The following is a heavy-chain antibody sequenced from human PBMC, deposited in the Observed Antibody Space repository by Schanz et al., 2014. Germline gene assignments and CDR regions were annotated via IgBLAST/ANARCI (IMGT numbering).Heavy chain of an antibody. CDR3: ARGSRFYDVLTGYYKGGWFDP. CDR2: SDHSGST. D-gene: IGHD3-9*01. J-gene: IGHJ5*02. V-gene: IGHV4-34*01. CDR1: GGSFSGYY. Sequence: QVQLQQWGAGLLKPSETLSLTCAVYGGSFSGYYWSWIRQPPGKGLGWIGESDHSGSTNYNASLKSRVTISVSTPKKQFSLNLSSVTAADTAVYYCARGSRFYDVLTGYYKGGWFDPWGQGTLVTVSS.